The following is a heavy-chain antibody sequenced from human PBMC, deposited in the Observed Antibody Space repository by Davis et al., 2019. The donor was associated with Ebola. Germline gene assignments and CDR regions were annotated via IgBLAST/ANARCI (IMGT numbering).Heavy chain of an antibody. CDR1: AYTSTNFG. V-gene: IGHV1-18*01. D-gene: IGHD3-10*01. CDR2: ITTDNGLT. Sequence: ASAQVSCKASAYTSTNFGITWMRHAPAQGLEWMGSITTDNGLTVYAQKFQGRVTMTRDTSISTAYMELSNLTSDDTAVYYCARLWFGEVGFDYWGQGTLVTVSS. CDR3: ARLWFGEVGFDY. J-gene: IGHJ4*02.